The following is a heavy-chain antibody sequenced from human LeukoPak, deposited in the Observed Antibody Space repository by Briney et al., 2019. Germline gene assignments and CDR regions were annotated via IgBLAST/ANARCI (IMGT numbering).Heavy chain of an antibody. D-gene: IGHD5-24*01. CDR2: ISYDGSNK. V-gene: IGHV3-30*04. J-gene: IGHJ4*02. Sequence: AGRSLRLSCAASGFTFSSYAMHWVRQAPGKGLEWVAVISYDGSNKYYADSVKGRFTISGDNSKNTLYLQMNSLRAEDTAVYYCARGPGRDGYNLDYWGQGTLVTVSS. CDR3: ARGPGRDGYNLDY. CDR1: GFTFSSYA.